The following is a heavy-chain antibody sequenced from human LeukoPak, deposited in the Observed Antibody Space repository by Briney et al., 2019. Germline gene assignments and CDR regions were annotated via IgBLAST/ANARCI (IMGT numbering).Heavy chain of an antibody. CDR1: GFTFDDYA. V-gene: IGHV3-43*02. Sequence: PGGSLRLSCAASGFTFDDYAMHWVRQAPGKGLEWVSLISGDGGSTYYADSVKGRFTISRDNSKNSLYLQMNGLRTEDTALYHCAKDIVGGGTEVDYYYYGMDGWGQGTTVTVS. D-gene: IGHD2-15*01. CDR3: AKDIVGGGTEVDYYYYGMDG. CDR2: ISGDGGST. J-gene: IGHJ6*02.